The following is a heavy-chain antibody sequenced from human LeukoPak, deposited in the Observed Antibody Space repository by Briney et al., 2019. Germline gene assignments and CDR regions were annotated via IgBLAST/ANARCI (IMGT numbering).Heavy chain of an antibody. CDR1: GFTFSSYA. V-gene: IGHV3-23*01. CDR2: ISGGGGST. D-gene: IGHD6-13*01. Sequence: GGSLRLSCAASGFTFSSYAMSWVRQAPGKGLEWVSAISGGGGSTYYADSVKGRFTISRDNSKNTLYLQMNSLRAEDTAVYYCASQYAYEAYSSSWYIFGYWGQGTLVTVSS. CDR3: ASQYAYEAYSSSWYIFGY. J-gene: IGHJ4*02.